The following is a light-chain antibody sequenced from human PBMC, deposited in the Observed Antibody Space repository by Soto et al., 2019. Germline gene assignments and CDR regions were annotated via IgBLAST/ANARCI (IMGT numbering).Light chain of an antibody. Sequence: EIVLTQSPGTLSLSPGERATLSCRAGQSDFSSNLAWYQQKLGQAPRLLIYLASSRAAGIPDRFSGSGSGTDFTLTISRLEPEDFAVYYCQQYGSSPWTFGQGTKVEVK. CDR1: QSDFSSN. CDR2: LAS. V-gene: IGKV3-20*01. CDR3: QQYGSSPWT. J-gene: IGKJ1*01.